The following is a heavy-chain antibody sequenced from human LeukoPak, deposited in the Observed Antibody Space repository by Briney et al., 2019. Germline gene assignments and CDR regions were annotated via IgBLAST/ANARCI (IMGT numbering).Heavy chain of an antibody. CDR3: ARWGSTSCYDY. CDR1: GFTFSIYA. Sequence: GGSLRLSCAASGFTFSIYAMHWVRQAPGKGLEYVSAISTNGDSTYYADSVKGRFTISRDNSKNTLFLQMGRLRADDMAVYYCARWGSTSCYDYWGQGTLVSVSS. CDR2: ISTNGDST. D-gene: IGHD2-2*01. V-gene: IGHV3-64*02. J-gene: IGHJ4*02.